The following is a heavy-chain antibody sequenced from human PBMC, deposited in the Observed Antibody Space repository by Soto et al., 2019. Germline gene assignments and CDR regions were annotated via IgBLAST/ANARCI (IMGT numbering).Heavy chain of an antibody. CDR3: VKDQNDYTQNPDY. Sequence: EVQLLESGGGLVQPGGSLRLSCAASGFIFSSYAMSWVRQAPGQGLEWVSAISGAGSSTYYAESVKGRFTISRDNSRKTLYLQMSSLRAEDTAIYYCVKDQNDYTQNPDYWGQGTLVTVSS. CDR2: ISGAGSST. V-gene: IGHV3-23*01. J-gene: IGHJ4*02. CDR1: GFIFSSYA. D-gene: IGHD1-1*01.